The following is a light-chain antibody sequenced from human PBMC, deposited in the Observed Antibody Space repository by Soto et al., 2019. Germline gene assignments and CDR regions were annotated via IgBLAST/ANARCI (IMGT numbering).Light chain of an antibody. J-gene: IGLJ2*01. CDR3: SSYTSISSVV. Sequence: QSVLTQPASASGSPGQSITISCTGTSSDVGSYNYVSWHQQHPGKAPKLMIYEVSNRPSGVSNRFSGSKSGNKASLTISGLQAEDEADYYCSSYTSISSVVFGGGTKLTVL. V-gene: IGLV2-14*01. CDR1: SSDVGSYNY. CDR2: EVS.